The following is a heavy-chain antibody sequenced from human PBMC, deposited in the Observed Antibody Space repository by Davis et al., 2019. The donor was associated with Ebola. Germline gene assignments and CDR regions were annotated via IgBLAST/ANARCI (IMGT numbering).Heavy chain of an antibody. CDR3: AREEFYDFWSGWGYGMDV. CDR1: GYTFTGYY. J-gene: IGHJ6*02. D-gene: IGHD3-3*01. CDR2: INPNSGGT. Sequence: ASVKVSCKASGYTFTGYYIHWVRQAPGQGLEWMGRINPNSGGTNYAQKFQGRVTMTRDTSISTAYMELSRLRSEDTAVYYCAREEFYDFWSGWGYGMDVWGQGTTVTVSS. V-gene: IGHV1-2*06.